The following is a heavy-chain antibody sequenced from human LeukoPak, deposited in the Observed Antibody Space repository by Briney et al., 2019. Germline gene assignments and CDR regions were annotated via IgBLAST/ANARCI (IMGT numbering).Heavy chain of an antibody. CDR2: VDPEDGET. CDR1: GYTFTYYY. CDR3: ATDSWDSSGYLFDY. V-gene: IGHV1-69-2*01. D-gene: IGHD3-22*01. Sequence: ASVKISCKVSGYTFTYYYMHWAHHAPGKGLEWMGLVDPEDGETIYAEKFQGRVTITADTSTDTAYMELSSLRSEDTAVYYCATDSWDSSGYLFDYWGQGTLVTVSS. J-gene: IGHJ4*02.